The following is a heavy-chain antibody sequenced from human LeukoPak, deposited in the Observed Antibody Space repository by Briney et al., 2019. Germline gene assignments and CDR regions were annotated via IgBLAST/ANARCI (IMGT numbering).Heavy chain of an antibody. J-gene: IGHJ4*02. Sequence: GGSLRLSCAASGFTVSSKYMSWVRQAPGKGLEWVSVIYSGGSIYYADSVKGRFTISRDNSKNTLYLQMNSLRAEDTAVYYCARANTAMAQFDYWGQGTLVTVS. CDR3: ARANTAMAQFDY. V-gene: IGHV3-53*01. CDR1: GFTVSSKY. D-gene: IGHD5-18*01. CDR2: IYSGGSI.